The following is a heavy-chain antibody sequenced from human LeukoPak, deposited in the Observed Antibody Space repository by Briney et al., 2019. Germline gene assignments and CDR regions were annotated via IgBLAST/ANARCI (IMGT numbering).Heavy chain of an antibody. CDR1: GAFIRSYW. V-gene: IGHV4-4*07. CDR2: IYATGCT. D-gene: IGHD1-26*01. CDR3: ARQGYTASYYFLDF. J-gene: IGHJ4*02. Sequence: PSETLSLTCTVSGAFIRSYWWGWVRQPAGKGLEWIGRIYATGCTKFNPSLKSRLTLSMDTSTNQLTLRLTSVTAADTAVYFYARQGYTASYYFLDFWSQGTLVTVSS.